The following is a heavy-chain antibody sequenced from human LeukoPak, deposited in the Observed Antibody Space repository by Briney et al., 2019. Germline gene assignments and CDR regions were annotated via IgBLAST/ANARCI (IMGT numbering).Heavy chain of an antibody. CDR3: AKRDYYYYYFMDV. Sequence: GGSLRLSCAASGFTFSSYGMSWVRQAPGKGLEWVSAISGSGGSTYYADSVKGRFTISRDNSKNTLYLQMNSLRAEDTAVYYCAKRDYYYYYFMDVWGKGTTVTISS. CDR1: GFTFSSYG. J-gene: IGHJ6*03. CDR2: ISGSGGST. V-gene: IGHV3-23*01.